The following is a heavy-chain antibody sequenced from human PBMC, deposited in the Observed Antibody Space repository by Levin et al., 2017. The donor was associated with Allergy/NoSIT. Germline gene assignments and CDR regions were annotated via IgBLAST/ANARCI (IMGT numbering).Heavy chain of an antibody. D-gene: IGHD3-3*01. V-gene: IGHV3-7*01. CDR1: GFIFSNSW. Sequence: PGGSLRLFCAASGFIFSNSWMAWVRQAPGKGLEWVANTKQDGTEKNYADSVKGRFTISRDNAKNSLYLQMDSLRVEDTAVFYCVRHGFYNFDYWGQGTLVIVSS. J-gene: IGHJ4*02. CDR2: TKQDGTEK. CDR3: VRHGFYNFDY.